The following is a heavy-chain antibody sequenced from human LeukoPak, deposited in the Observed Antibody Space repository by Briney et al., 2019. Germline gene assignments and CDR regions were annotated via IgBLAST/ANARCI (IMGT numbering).Heavy chain of an antibody. CDR3: AKGVGTSYHYHMDV. V-gene: IGHV3-9*03. CDR1: GFTFDEYA. D-gene: IGHD1-26*01. Sequence: GGSLRLSCAASGFTFDEYAMHWVRQPPGKGLEWVSGISWNTYDVGYADSVKGRFTISRDNAKNFLYLQMDSLRAEDMALYYCAKGVGTSYHYHMDVWGKGTTVIVSS. CDR2: ISWNTYDV. J-gene: IGHJ6*03.